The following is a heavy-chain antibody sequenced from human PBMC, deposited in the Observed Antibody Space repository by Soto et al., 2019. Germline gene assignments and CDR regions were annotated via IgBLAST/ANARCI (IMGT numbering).Heavy chain of an antibody. Sequence: EVQLVESGGGLVKPGGSLRLPCAASGFTFSTYSMRWVRQAPGKGLEWVSSIGSISSYIYYADSVKGRFTISRDNAKNSLYLQMSSLRAEDTAVYYCARAEQDYYYYGMDVWGQGTTVTVSS. J-gene: IGHJ6*02. CDR2: IGSISSYI. CDR1: GFTFSTYS. V-gene: IGHV3-21*01. CDR3: ARAEQDYYYYGMDV. D-gene: IGHD6-13*01.